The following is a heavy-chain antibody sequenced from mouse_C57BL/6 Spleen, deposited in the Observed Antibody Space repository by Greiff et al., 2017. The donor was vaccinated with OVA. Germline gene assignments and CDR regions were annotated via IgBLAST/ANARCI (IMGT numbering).Heavy chain of an antibody. Sequence: EVHLVESGGDLVKPGGSLKLSCAASGFTFSSYGMSWVRQTPDKRLEWVATISSGGSYTYSPDSVKGRFPLSSDNAKNTRYLQMSSLKSEETAVYYCARQKGEYYGSSYVQFAYWGQGTLVTVSA. J-gene: IGHJ3*01. D-gene: IGHD1-1*01. V-gene: IGHV5-6*01. CDR3: ARQKGEYYGSSYVQFAY. CDR2: ISSGGSYT. CDR1: GFTFSSYG.